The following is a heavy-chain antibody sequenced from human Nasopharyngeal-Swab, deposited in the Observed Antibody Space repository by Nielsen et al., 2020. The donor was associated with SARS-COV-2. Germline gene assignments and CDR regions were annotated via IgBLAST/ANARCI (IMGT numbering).Heavy chain of an antibody. J-gene: IGHJ6*03. D-gene: IGHD3-3*01. V-gene: IGHV3-30*18. Sequence: GESLKISYEASGFTFSSYGRNWVRQAPSKGLEWVAFISYDGSNKYYADSVKGRFNISRDNSKNKLYLKMNSLRAEDTAVYYCAKDVTIFGVVNYYMDVWGKGTTVTVSS. CDR3: AKDVTIFGVVNYYMDV. CDR1: GFTFSSYG. CDR2: ISYDGSNK.